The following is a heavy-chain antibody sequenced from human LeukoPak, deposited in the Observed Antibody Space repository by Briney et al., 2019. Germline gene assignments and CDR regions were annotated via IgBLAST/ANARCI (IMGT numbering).Heavy chain of an antibody. CDR2: ISYDGSNK. CDR1: GFTFSSYA. V-gene: IGHV3-30-3*01. CDR3: ATQKFKWELLRGYYFDY. D-gene: IGHD1-26*01. Sequence: QPGGSLRLSCAASGFTFSSYAMHWVRQAPGKGLEWVAVISYDGSNKYYADSVKGRFTISRDNSKNTLYLQMNSLRAEDTAVYYCATQKFKWELLRGYYFDYWGQGTLVTVSS. J-gene: IGHJ4*02.